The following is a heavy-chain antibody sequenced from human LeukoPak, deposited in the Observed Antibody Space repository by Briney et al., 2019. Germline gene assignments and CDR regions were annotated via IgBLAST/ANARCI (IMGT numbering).Heavy chain of an antibody. D-gene: IGHD4-17*01. J-gene: IGHJ5*02. V-gene: IGHV1-2*02. Sequence: GASVKVSCKASGYTFTGYYMHWVRQAPGQGLEWMGWINPSSGGTNYAQKFQGRVTMTRDTSISTAYMELSRLRSDDTAVYYCAREVAEDYDFLSFDPWGQGTLVTVSS. CDR1: GYTFTGYY. CDR3: AREVAEDYDFLSFDP. CDR2: INPSSGGT.